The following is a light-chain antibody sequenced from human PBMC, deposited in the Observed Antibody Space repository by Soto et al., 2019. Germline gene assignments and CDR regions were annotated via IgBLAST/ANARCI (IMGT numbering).Light chain of an antibody. CDR3: QQYNNWPPDRT. V-gene: IGKV3-15*01. CDR2: GAS. CDR1: QSVCSN. J-gene: IGKJ1*01. Sequence: EIVMTQSPATLSVSPGDRAALSCRASQSVCSNLAWYQQKPGQAPRLLIDGASTRATGIPARFSGSGSGTEFTLTISSLQSEDFAIYFCQQYNNWPPDRTFGQGTKVEIK.